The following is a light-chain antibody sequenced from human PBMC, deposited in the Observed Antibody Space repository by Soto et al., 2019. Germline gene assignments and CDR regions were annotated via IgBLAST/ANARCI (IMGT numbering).Light chain of an antibody. V-gene: IGKV3-20*01. Sequence: EIVLTLSPGTLSLSPGERATLSCRASQSVSSSYLAWYQQKPGQAPRLLIYGASSRATGIPDRFSGSGSGTDFTLTISRLEPEDFAVYYCQQYGSSPRVTFGPGTKVDIK. CDR1: QSVSSSY. CDR2: GAS. CDR3: QQYGSSPRVT. J-gene: IGKJ3*01.